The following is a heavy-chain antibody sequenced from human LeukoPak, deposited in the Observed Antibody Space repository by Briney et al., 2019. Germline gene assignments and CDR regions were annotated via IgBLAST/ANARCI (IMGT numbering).Heavy chain of an antibody. CDR2: ISGSGGST. V-gene: IGHV3-23*01. CDR1: GFTFSRYA. CDR3: TKRLQEWLFNY. D-gene: IGHD3-3*01. Sequence: QSGGSLRLSCAASGFTFSRYAMSWVRQAPGKGLEWVSAISGSGGSTYYADSVKGRFTISRDNSENTLYLQMNSLRAEDTAVYYCTKRLQEWLFNYWGQGTLVTVSS. J-gene: IGHJ4*02.